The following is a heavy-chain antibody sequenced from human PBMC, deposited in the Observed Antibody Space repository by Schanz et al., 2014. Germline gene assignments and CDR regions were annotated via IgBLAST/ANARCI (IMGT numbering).Heavy chain of an antibody. Sequence: EVQLVESGGGLVQPGGSLRLSCAVSGFIVRSNYMTWVRQAPGKGLEWISYITYNGGTIYYADSVKGRFTISRDNAKNSLYLEMNSLRAEDTAVYYCARKMKLGVYGGKGHDSLDIWGQGTMXTVSS. J-gene: IGHJ3*02. CDR1: GFIVRSNY. D-gene: IGHD4-17*01. CDR3: ARKMKLGVYGGKGHDSLDI. V-gene: IGHV3-48*01. CDR2: ITYNGGTI.